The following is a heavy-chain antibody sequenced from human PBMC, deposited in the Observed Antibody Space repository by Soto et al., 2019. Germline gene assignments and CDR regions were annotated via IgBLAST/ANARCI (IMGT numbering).Heavy chain of an antibody. CDR1: GVSITSGDYY. V-gene: IGHV4-30-4*01. CDR2: IFDNGST. D-gene: IGHD6-6*01. CDR3: AREPQLPYYYGMDG. Sequence: QVQLQESGPGLVKPSQTLSLTCTVSGVSITSGDYYWSWIRQPPGRGLEWIGYIFDNGSTNYNPSLKSRVTISVDTSKNQFSLKLSSVTAADTAVYYCAREPQLPYYYGMDGWGQGTTVTVSS. J-gene: IGHJ6*02.